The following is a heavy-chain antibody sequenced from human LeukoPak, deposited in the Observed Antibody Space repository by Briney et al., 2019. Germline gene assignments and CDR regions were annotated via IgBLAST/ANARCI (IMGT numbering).Heavy chain of an antibody. J-gene: IGHJ3*02. Sequence: PGGSLRLSCGASGFTFSSYYMSWVRQAPGKGLEWVASIKEDGSEKFYVDSVKGRFTTSRDNAKNSLYLQMNSLGAEDTAVYYCARARSSYGYGDAFDIWGQGTMVTVSS. CDR2: IKEDGSEK. D-gene: IGHD5-18*01. V-gene: IGHV3-7*01. CDR1: GFTFSSYY. CDR3: ARARSSYGYGDAFDI.